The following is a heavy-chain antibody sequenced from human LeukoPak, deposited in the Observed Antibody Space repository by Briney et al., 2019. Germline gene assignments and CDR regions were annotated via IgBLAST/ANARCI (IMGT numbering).Heavy chain of an antibody. CDR3: ARGYSSSWFVSWFDP. V-gene: IGHV4-4*02. J-gene: IGHJ5*02. D-gene: IGHD6-13*01. Sequence: SETLSLTCAVFGGSISSNNWWSRVRQPPGKGLEWIGESYPSGSTNYNPSLKSRVTISVDQSKNQFSLKLSSVTAADTAVYYCARGYSSSWFVSWFDPWGQGTLVTVSS. CDR2: SYPSGST. CDR1: GGSISSNNW.